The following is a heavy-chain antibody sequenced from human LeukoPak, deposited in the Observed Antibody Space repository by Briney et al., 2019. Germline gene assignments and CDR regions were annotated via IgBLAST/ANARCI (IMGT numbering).Heavy chain of an antibody. V-gene: IGHV1-2*02. CDR1: GYTFTGYY. CDR2: INPNSGGT. D-gene: IGHD1-14*01. J-gene: IGHJ4*02. CDR3: ARDYPNLFRKATSFDY. Sequence: ASVKVSCKASGYTFTGYYMQWVRQAPGQELEWMGSINPNSGGTNYAQKFQGRVTMTRDTSISTAYMELSRLRSDDTAVYYRARDYPNLFRKATSFDYWGQGNLVTVSS.